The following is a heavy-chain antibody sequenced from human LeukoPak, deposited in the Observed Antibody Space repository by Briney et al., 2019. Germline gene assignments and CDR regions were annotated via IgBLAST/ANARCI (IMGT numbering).Heavy chain of an antibody. J-gene: IGHJ4*02. Sequence: TGGSLRLSCAASGFTFSTYAMNWVRQAPGKGLEWVSSISSSSSYIYYADSVKGRFTISRDNAKNSLYLQMNSLRAEDTAVYYCARGSSGWNTYFYWGQGTLVTVSS. CDR3: ARGSSGWNTYFY. CDR2: ISSSSSYI. CDR1: GFTFSTYA. D-gene: IGHD6-19*01. V-gene: IGHV3-21*01.